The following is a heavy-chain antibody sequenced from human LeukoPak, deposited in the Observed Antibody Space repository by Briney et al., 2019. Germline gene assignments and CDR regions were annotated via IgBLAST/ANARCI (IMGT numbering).Heavy chain of an antibody. CDR1: GFTFSGYY. CDR2: IHGSGSTI. CDR3: ARGKLLRYFDWLSYGMDV. J-gene: IGHJ6*04. Sequence: GGSLRLSCAASGFTFSGYYMSWIRQSPGKGLEWISYIHGSGSTIYYADSVKGRFTISRDSAKDSLYLQMNSLRAEDTAVYYCARGKLLRYFDWLSYGMDVWGKGTTVTVSS. V-gene: IGHV3-11*01. D-gene: IGHD3-9*01.